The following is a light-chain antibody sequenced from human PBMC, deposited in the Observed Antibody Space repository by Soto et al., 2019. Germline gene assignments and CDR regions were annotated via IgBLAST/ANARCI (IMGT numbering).Light chain of an antibody. Sequence: DIVMTQSPDSLAVSLGERATINCKSSQSVLYSSNNKNYLAWYQQKPGQPPKLLIYWASTRESGVPDRFSGSGSGTDFTLTISSLQAEDVAVYYCQQYYSTPWGFGGGTKVEIK. J-gene: IGKJ4*01. CDR3: QQYYSTPWG. V-gene: IGKV4-1*01. CDR1: QSVLYSSNNKNY. CDR2: WAS.